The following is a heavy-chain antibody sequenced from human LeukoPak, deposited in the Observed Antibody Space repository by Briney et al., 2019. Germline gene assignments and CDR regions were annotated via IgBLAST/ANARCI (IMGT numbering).Heavy chain of an antibody. D-gene: IGHD2-2*01. V-gene: IGHV3-30*02. J-gene: IGHJ4*02. CDR2: IRYDGDNK. CDR3: AKVSPGCSTTNCYHPFDY. Sequence: GGSLRLSCAASGFTFSTFGMHWVRQTPGKGLEWVAYIRYDGDNKYYADSVKGRFTISRDNSKNTLYLQMNSLRTEDTAVYYCAKVSPGCSTTNCYHPFDYWGQGTLVTVSS. CDR1: GFTFSTFG.